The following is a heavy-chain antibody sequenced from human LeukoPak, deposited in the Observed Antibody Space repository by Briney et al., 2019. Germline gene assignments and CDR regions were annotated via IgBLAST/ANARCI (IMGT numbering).Heavy chain of an antibody. Sequence: RGSLRLSCAASGFTFSSYDMSWVRQAPGKGLEWVSSISGGGGGTYYADSVKGRFTISRDNSKNTLYLQMNSLRVEDTAVYYCVIGSTLGGVTAWGQGTLVTVSS. CDR3: VIGSTLGGVTA. J-gene: IGHJ5*02. CDR2: ISGGGGGT. D-gene: IGHD3-16*01. CDR1: GFTFSSYD. V-gene: IGHV3-23*01.